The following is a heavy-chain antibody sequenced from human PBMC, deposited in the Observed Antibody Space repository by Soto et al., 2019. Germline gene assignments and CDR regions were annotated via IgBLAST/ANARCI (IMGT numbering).Heavy chain of an antibody. CDR3: ARVRQAAWYFDI. CDR2: IKTDGSII. J-gene: IGHJ2*01. CDR1: GFSLSDYL. V-gene: IGHV3-74*03. D-gene: IGHD6-25*01. Sequence: EVQLVESGGGLVQPGGSLRLSCAASGFSLSDYLMHWVSQAPGKGLVWVSRIKTDGSIITYADSVKGRFTISRDNAKNTLYLQMDNLRAEDTAVYHCARVRQAAWYFDIWGRGTLVSVSS.